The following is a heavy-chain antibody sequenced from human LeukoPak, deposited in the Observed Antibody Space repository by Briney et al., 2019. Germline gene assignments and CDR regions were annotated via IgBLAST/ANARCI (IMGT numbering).Heavy chain of an antibody. CDR2: INHSGST. Sequence: SSETLSLTCAVYGGSFSGYYWSWIRQPPGKGLEWIGEINHSGSTNYNPSLKSRVTISVDTSKNQFSLKLNSVTAADTAVYYCARDLRSYGRAFDIWGQGTMVTVSS. D-gene: IGHD5-18*01. CDR3: ARDLRSYGRAFDI. CDR1: GGSFSGYY. J-gene: IGHJ3*02. V-gene: IGHV4-34*01.